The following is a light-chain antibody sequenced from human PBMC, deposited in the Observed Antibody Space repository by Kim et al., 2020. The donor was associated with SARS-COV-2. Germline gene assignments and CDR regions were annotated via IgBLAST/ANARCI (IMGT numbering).Light chain of an antibody. CDR1: TSNIGTNG. V-gene: IGLV1-44*01. J-gene: IGLJ2*01. Sequence: GQGVTIAGSGSTSNIGTNGVNWYRQVPGTAPRLLIYSNNQRPSGVPDRFSGSQSGTSASLAISGLQSEDEADYYCAAWDYSLIGVIFGGGTQLTVL. CDR2: SNN. CDR3: AAWDYSLIGVI.